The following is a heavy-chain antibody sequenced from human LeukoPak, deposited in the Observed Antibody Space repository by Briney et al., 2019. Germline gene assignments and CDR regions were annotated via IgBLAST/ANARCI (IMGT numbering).Heavy chain of an antibody. V-gene: IGHV3-21*01. D-gene: IGHD1-1*01. CDR2: ISSSSSYI. J-gene: IGHJ4*02. CDR1: GFTFSSYS. Sequence: PGGSLRLSCAASGFTFSSYSMNWVRQAPGKGLEWVSSISSSSSYIYYADSVKGRFTISRDNAKNSLYLQMNSLRAEDTAVYYCARDLSNNWKLDYWGQGTLVTVSS. CDR3: ARDLSNNWKLDY.